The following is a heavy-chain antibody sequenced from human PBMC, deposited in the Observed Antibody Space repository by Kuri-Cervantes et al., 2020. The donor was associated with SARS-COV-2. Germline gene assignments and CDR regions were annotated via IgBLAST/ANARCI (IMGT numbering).Heavy chain of an antibody. J-gene: IGHJ4*02. CDR3: ARDKSPEDYFDY. CDR2: ISYDGSNK. Sequence: GGSLRLSCAASGFTFSSYAMHWVRQAPGKGLEWVAVISYDGSNKYYADSVKGRFTISRDNSKNTLYLQMNSLRAEDTAVYYCARDKSPEDYFDYWGQGTLVTVSS. V-gene: IGHV3-30-3*01. CDR1: GFTFSSYA.